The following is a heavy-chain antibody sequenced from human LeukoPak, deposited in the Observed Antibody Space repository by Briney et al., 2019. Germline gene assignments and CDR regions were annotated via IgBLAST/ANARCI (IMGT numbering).Heavy chain of an antibody. CDR1: GGSFSGYY. V-gene: IGHV4-34*01. CDR3: ARGSSWYGINY. J-gene: IGHJ4*02. Sequence: SETLSLTCAVYGGSFSGYYWSWIRQPPGKGLEWIGEINHSGSTNYNPSLKSRVTISVDTSKNQSSLKLSSVTAADTAVYYCARGSSWYGINYWGQGTLVTVSS. D-gene: IGHD6-13*01. CDR2: INHSGST.